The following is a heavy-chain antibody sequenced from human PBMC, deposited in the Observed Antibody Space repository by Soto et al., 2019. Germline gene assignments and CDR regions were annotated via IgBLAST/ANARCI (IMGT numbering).Heavy chain of an antibody. CDR1: SGSISSSNW. V-gene: IGHV4-4*02. CDR2: IYHSGST. Sequence: SETLSLTCAVSSGSISSSNWWSWVRQPPGKGLEWIGEIYHSGSTNYNPSLKSRVTISVDKSKNQFSLKLSSVTAADTAVYYCARDVAPACSGGSCYFGDWFDPWGQGTLVTVSS. D-gene: IGHD2-15*01. CDR3: ARDVAPACSGGSCYFGDWFDP. J-gene: IGHJ5*02.